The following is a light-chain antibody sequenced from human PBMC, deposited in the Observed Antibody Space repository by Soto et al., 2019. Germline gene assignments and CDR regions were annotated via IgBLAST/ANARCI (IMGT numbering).Light chain of an antibody. Sequence: EIVLTQSPGTLSLSPGERATLSCRASQSVSSYLAWYQQKPGQAPRLLIYDASTRATGISARFSGSGSGTDFTLTISSLEPADFAVYYCQQRSNWPVTFGQGTKVDIK. CDR1: QSVSSY. J-gene: IGKJ1*01. CDR3: QQRSNWPVT. CDR2: DAS. V-gene: IGKV3-11*01.